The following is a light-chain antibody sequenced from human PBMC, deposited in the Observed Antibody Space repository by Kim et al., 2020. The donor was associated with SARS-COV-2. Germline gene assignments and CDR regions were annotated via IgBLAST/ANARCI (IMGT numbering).Light chain of an antibody. Sequence: SSELTQDPAVSVALGQTVRITCQGDSLRSYYASWYQQKPGQAPVLVIYGKNNRTSRIPDRFSGSSSGNTASLTITGAQAEDEADYYCNSRDSSGNNVVFG. CDR2: GKN. V-gene: IGLV3-19*01. CDR3: NSRDSSGNNVV. J-gene: IGLJ2*01. CDR1: SLRSYY.